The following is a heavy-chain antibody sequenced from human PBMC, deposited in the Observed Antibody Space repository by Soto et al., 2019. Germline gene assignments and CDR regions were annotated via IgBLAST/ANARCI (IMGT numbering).Heavy chain of an antibody. D-gene: IGHD6-13*01. CDR2: SNYGGPT. CDR1: VVASNITFYY. V-gene: IGHV4-39*01. CDR3: ARHGDYSNRVYYYYGMEV. Sequence: SATXSLTCTVSVVASNITFYYLCWIRQPPGNGLEWIGSSNYGGPTYYSPSLQSRVTIYLDTAKKHFSLNLRSVTAADTAVYYCARHGDYSNRVYYYYGMEVWGQRPTV. J-gene: IGHJ6*01.